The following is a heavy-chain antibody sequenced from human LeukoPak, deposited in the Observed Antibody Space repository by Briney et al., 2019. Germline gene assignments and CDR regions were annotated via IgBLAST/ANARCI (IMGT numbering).Heavy chain of an antibody. CDR3: AKETMVRGWCYYGMDV. Sequence: TGGSLRLSCAASGFTFSNYAMSWVRQAPGKGLEWVAVISYDGSNKYYADSVKGRFTISRDNSKNTLYLQMNSLRAEDTAVYYCAKETMVRGWCYYGMDVWGQGTTVTVSS. CDR2: ISYDGSNK. CDR1: GFTFSNYA. J-gene: IGHJ6*02. V-gene: IGHV3-30-3*01. D-gene: IGHD3-10*01.